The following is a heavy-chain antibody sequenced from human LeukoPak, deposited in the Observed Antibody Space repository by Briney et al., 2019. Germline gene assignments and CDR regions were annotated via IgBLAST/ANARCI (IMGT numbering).Heavy chain of an antibody. J-gene: IGHJ4*02. CDR3: ARVTVGGNYYDSSCYEFNVY. D-gene: IGHD3-22*01. CDR2: IIPIFGTA. V-gene: IGHV1-69*13. CDR1: GGTFSSYA. Sequence: GASVKVSCKASGGTFSSYAISWVRQAPGQGLEWMGGIIPIFGTANYAQKFQGRVTITADESTSTAYMELSSLRSEDTAMYYCARVTVGGNYYDSSCYEFNVYWVQGTLVTVYS.